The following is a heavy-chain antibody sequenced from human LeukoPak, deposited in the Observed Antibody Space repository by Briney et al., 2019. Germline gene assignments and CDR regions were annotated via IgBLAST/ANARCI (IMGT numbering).Heavy chain of an antibody. CDR2: INHSGST. V-gene: IGHV4-34*01. CDR3: ARGGGGGWYRGPDYYYYYYMDV. D-gene: IGHD6-19*01. J-gene: IGHJ6*03. CDR1: GGSFSGYY. Sequence: KASETLSLTCAVYGGSFSGYYWSWIRQPPGKGLEWIGEINHSGSTNYNPSLKSRVTISVDTSKNQFSLKLSSVTAADTAVYYCARGGGGGWYRGPDYYYYYYMDVWGKGTTVTVSS.